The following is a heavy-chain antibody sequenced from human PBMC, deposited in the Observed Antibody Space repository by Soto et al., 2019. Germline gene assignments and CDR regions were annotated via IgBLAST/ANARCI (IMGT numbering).Heavy chain of an antibody. CDR1: GGTFSSYP. V-gene: IGHV1-69*04. CDR2: IIPILGIA. CDR3: ARDLKRGIASDAFDL. J-gene: IGHJ3*01. D-gene: IGHD7-27*01. Sequence: QVQLVQSGAEVKKPGSSVKVSCKASGGTFSSYPISWVRQAPGQGLEWMGRIIPILGIANYAQKFQGRVTITEDKSTSTAYMELSSLRSEDTAVYYCARDLKRGIASDAFDLWGQGTMVTVSS.